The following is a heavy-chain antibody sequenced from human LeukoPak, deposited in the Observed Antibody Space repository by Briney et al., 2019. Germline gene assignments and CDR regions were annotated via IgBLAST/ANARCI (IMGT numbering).Heavy chain of an antibody. J-gene: IGHJ2*01. V-gene: IGHV4-38-2*02. CDR3: ARDSTVQLWSSYWYFDL. CDR2: IYHSEST. D-gene: IGHD5-18*01. CDR1: GYSISSGHY. Sequence: SETLSLTCAVSGYSISSGHYWGWIRQPPGKGLEWIGHIYHSESTYYNPSLKSRVTISVDTSKNQFSLKLSSVTAADTAVYYCARDSTVQLWSSYWYFDLWGRGTLVTVSS.